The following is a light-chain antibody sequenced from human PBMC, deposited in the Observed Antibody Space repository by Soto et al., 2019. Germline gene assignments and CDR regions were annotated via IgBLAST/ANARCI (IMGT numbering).Light chain of an antibody. CDR3: QQYNRYAVT. Sequence: DIQMTQSPSTLSASVGDRVTITCRASQSASTFLAWYQQKPGQAPKLLIYDASTLQSGVPSRFIASASGTEFALTNSCLQPDDFAVYYCQQYNRYAVTFGQGTKVEIK. V-gene: IGKV1-5*01. J-gene: IGKJ1*01. CDR2: DAS. CDR1: QSASTF.